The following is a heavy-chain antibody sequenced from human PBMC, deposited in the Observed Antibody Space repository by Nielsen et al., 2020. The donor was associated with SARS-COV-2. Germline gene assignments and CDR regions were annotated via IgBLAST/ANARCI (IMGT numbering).Heavy chain of an antibody. Sequence: GESLKISCGASGFTISSSFMSWVRHAPGKGLEWVSAISGRGGNTFYADSVKGRFTISRDNSKSTLYLQMNSLSAEDTAIYYCAKSDGGYSYGYPDYWGQGTLVTVSS. CDR1: GFTISSSF. V-gene: IGHV3-23*01. J-gene: IGHJ4*02. D-gene: IGHD5-18*01. CDR2: ISGRGGNT. CDR3: AKSDGGYSYGYPDY.